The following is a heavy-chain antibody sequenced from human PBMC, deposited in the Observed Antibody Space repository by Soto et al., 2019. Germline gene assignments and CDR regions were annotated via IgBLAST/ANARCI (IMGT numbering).Heavy chain of an antibody. D-gene: IGHD6-19*01. V-gene: IGHV3-66*01. J-gene: IGHJ4*02. CDR1: GFTVSSNY. Sequence: SGGSLRLSCAASGFTVSSNYMIWVRQAPGKGLEWVSVIYSGGSTYYADSVKGRFTISRDNSKNTLYLQMNSLRAEDTAVYYCARVSSGWYVDYWGQGTLVTVSS. CDR3: ARVSSGWYVDY. CDR2: IYSGGST.